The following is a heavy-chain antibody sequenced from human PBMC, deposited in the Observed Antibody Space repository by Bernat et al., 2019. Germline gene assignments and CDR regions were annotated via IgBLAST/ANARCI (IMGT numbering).Heavy chain of an antibody. V-gene: IGHV3-30-3*01. CDR1: GFTFSSYA. D-gene: IGHD6-6*01. CDR2: ISYDGSNK. Sequence: QVQLVESGGGVVQPGRSLRLSCAASGFTFSSYAMHWVRQAPGKGLEWVAVISYDGSNKYYADSVKGRFTIPRDNSKNTLYLQMNSLRAEDTAVYYCARDLPSGSPPPKSYYYYGMDVWGQGTTVTVSS. J-gene: IGHJ6*02. CDR3: ARDLPSGSPPPKSYYYYGMDV.